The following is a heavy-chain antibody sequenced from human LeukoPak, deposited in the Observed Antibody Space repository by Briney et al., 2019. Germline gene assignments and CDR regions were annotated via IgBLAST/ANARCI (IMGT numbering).Heavy chain of an antibody. D-gene: IGHD6-13*01. CDR2: IYYSGST. CDR3: ARWVWYSSSWSKRGGGYFDY. CDR1: GGSISSGDYY. J-gene: IGHJ4*02. V-gene: IGHV4-61*08. Sequence: SEALSLTCTVSGGSISSGDYYWSWIRQPPGKGLEWIGYIYYSGSTNYNPSLKSRVTISVDTSKNQFSLKLSSVTAADTAVYYCARWVWYSSSWSKRGGGYFDYWGQGTLVTVSS.